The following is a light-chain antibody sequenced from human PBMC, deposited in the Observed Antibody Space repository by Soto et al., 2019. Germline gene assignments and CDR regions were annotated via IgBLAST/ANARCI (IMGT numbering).Light chain of an antibody. CDR2: DTS. CDR1: QSVSTY. CDR3: QERSTWRRT. V-gene: IGKV3-11*01. Sequence: EIVLTQSSATLSVSAGEGATLSCRASQSVSTYLAWYQQKPGQAPRLLIYDTSNRATGIPARFSGSGSGTEFTLTISGLEPADMAVYFCQERSTWRRTFGQGTKVEI. J-gene: IGKJ1*01.